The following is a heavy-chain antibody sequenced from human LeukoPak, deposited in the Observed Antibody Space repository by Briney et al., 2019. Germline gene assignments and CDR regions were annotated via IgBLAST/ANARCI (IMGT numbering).Heavy chain of an antibody. J-gene: IGHJ4*02. CDR3: ARDRRVYYDSSGYSWWSFDY. CDR2: INPNSGGT. Sequence: ASVKVSCKASGYTFTGYYMHWVRQAPGQGLEWMGRINPNSGGTNYAQKFQGRVTMTRDTSISTAYMELSRLRSDDTAVYYCARDRRVYYDSSGYSWWSFDYWGQGTLVTVSS. CDR1: GYTFTGYY. D-gene: IGHD3-22*01. V-gene: IGHV1-2*06.